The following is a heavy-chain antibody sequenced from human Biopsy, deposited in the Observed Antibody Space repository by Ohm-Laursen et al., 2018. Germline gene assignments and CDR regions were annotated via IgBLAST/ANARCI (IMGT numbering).Heavy chain of an antibody. CDR2: IYYSGNT. CDR1: GGPISDSTYH. V-gene: IGHV4-39*01. CDR3: ARQVDFWSGYVDY. D-gene: IGHD3-3*01. Sequence: GTLSLTCTVSGGPISDSTYHWGWIRQSPGKGLEWIGNIYYSGNTDYSPSLKSRVTISIDTSNNQFSLKLRSVTAADTAVYYCARQVDFWSGYVDYWGQGTLVAVSS. J-gene: IGHJ4*02.